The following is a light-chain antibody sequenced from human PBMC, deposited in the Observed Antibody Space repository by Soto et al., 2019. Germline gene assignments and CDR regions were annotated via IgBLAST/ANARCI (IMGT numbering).Light chain of an antibody. V-gene: IGLV1-47*02. CDR3: QSYDGGLSVSKI. CDR2: IDN. Sequence: QSVLTQPPSASGIPGQTVTLSCSGSPSNIGSNYVYWYQQLPGTGPKLLIFIDNNRPSGVPDRFSGSKSGTSASLAITGLQPEDYADYYCQSYDGGLSVSKIFGGGTKVTVL. CDR1: PSNIGSNY. J-gene: IGLJ2*01.